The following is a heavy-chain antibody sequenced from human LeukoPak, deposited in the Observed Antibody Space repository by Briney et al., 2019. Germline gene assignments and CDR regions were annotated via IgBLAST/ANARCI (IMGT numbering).Heavy chain of an antibody. D-gene: IGHD3-10*01. Sequence: GGSLRLSCAASGFTFSSYAMSWVRQAPGKGLEWVSAISGSGGSTYYAASVKGRFTISRDNTKNTLYLQMNSLRAEDTAVYYCEKAGSMVRGVITDPFDYWGQGTLVTVPS. CDR3: EKAGSMVRGVITDPFDY. V-gene: IGHV3-23*01. CDR2: ISGSGGST. J-gene: IGHJ4*02. CDR1: GFTFSSYA.